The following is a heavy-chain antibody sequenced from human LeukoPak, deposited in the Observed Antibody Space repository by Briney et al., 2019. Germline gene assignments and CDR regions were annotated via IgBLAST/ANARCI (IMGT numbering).Heavy chain of an antibody. V-gene: IGHV1-8*01. CDR1: GYTFTSYD. CDR3: ARVYEMATITWGYYYYMDV. J-gene: IGHJ6*03. Sequence: ASVKVSCKASGYTFTSYDINWVRQATGQGLEWMGWMNPNSGNTGYARKFQGRVTMTRNTSISTAYMELSSLRSEDAAVYYCARVYEMATITWGYYYYMDVWGKGTTVSVSS. D-gene: IGHD5-24*01. CDR2: MNPNSGNT.